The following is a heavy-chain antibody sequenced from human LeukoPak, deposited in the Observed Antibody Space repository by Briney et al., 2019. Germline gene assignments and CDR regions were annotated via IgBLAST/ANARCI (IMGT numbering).Heavy chain of an antibody. D-gene: IGHD6-19*01. J-gene: IGHJ4*02. V-gene: IGHV4-30-2*01. CDR3: ARAAIAVAGTGFDY. Sequence: SETLSLTCAVSGGSISSGGYSWSWIRQPPGKGLEWIGYIYHSGSTYYNPSLKSRVTISVDTSKNQFSLKLSSVTAADTAVYYCARAAIAVAGTGFDYWGQGTLVTVSS. CDR1: GGSISSGGYS. CDR2: IYHSGST.